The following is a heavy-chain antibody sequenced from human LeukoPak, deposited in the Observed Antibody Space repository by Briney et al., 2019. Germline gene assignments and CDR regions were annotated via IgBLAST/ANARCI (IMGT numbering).Heavy chain of an antibody. CDR3: ARGDYGSGSYYNFYYYYGMDV. Sequence: PSETLSLTCTVSGGSIGSFYWTWIRQPAGKGLEWIGRTYTSGSTNYNPSLKSRVTMSVDTSKNQFSLKLSSVTAADTAVYYCARGDYGSGSYYNFYYYYGMDVWGQGTTVTVSS. CDR1: GGSIGSFY. J-gene: IGHJ6*02. D-gene: IGHD3-10*01. CDR2: TYTSGST. V-gene: IGHV4-4*07.